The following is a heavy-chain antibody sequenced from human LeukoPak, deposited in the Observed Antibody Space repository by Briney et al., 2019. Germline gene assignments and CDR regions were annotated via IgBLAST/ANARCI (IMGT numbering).Heavy chain of an antibody. J-gene: IGHJ4*02. CDR2: VYYLGST. Sequence: SETLSLTCTVSGGSISTCYWSWIRQSPGEGLEWIVQVYYLGSTSYNPSFKSRITISLDTSKNQFSLELSSVTAADTAVYFCAREKGGYRGHFDYWGQGTLVTVSS. CDR3: AREKGGYRGHFDY. D-gene: IGHD3-16*02. V-gene: IGHV4-59*01. CDR1: GGSISTCY.